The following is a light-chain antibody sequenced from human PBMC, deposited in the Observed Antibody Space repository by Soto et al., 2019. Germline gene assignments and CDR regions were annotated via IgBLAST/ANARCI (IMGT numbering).Light chain of an antibody. Sequence: EIVMTQSPATLSVSPGQRATLSCRASQSVGSNLAWYQQKPGQAPRLLIYGASTRATGIPARFSGSGSGTEFTLTISSLQSEDFALYYRQQYNNWPVLLSFGGGTKVEIK. J-gene: IGKJ4*01. V-gene: IGKV3-15*01. CDR2: GAS. CDR3: QQYNNWPVLLS. CDR1: QSVGSN.